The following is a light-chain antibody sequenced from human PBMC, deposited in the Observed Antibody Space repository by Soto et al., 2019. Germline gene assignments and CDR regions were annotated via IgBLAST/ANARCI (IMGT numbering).Light chain of an antibody. CDR1: SSDVDGHNY. CDR2: EVT. V-gene: IGLV2-14*01. CDR3: SSYTSSTTLDVV. Sequence: QSALTQPASVSGSPGQSITISCTGTSSDVDGHNYVSWYQQHPGTAPKLMIYEVTNRPSGVSNRFSGSKSGNTASLTISGLQAEDEADYYCSSYTSSTTLDVVFGGGTQLTVL. J-gene: IGLJ2*01.